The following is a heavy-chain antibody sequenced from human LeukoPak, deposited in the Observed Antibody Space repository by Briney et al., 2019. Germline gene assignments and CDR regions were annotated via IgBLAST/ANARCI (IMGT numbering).Heavy chain of an antibody. J-gene: IGHJ4*02. D-gene: IGHD5-24*01. CDR2: ISYDGSNK. CDR1: GFTFSSYA. V-gene: IGHV3-30*04. Sequence: GRSLRLSCAASGFTFSSYAMHWVRQAPGKGLGWVAVISYDGSNKYYADSVKGRFTISRDNSKNTLYLQMNSLRAEDTAVYYCARDHVEMATSSHYFDYWGQGTLVTVSS. CDR3: ARDHVEMATSSHYFDY.